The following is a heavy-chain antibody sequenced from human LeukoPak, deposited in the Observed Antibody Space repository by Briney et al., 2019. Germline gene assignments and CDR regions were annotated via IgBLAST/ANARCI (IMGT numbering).Heavy chain of an antibody. J-gene: IGHJ4*02. Sequence: PSETLSLTCAVYGGSLSGSYWSWIRQPPGKGLEWIGEINHSGSANYNPSLKSRVTLSIDKSKNQFSLNLNSVTAADTAVYYCARDYSGPEGGNDYWGQGTLVTVSS. D-gene: IGHD6-19*01. V-gene: IGHV4-34*01. CDR1: GGSLSGSY. CDR3: ARDYSGPEGGNDY. CDR2: INHSGSA.